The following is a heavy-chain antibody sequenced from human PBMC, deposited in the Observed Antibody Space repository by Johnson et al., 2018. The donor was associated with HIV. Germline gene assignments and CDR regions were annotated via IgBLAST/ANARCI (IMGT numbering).Heavy chain of an antibody. D-gene: IGHD6-19*01. V-gene: IGHV3-23*04. J-gene: IGHJ3*02. CDR1: GFTFSNYA. CDR3: AKSVGSWGAVAGTDAFDI. Sequence: VQLVESGGGVVQPGRSLRLSCAASGFTFSNYAMSWVRQAPGKGLEWVSAITGSGAITYYADSVKGRLPLSRDTSKNTLYLQMNSMRAEDTAIYYCAKSVGSWGAVAGTDAFDIWGQGTMVTVSS. CDR2: ITGSGAIT.